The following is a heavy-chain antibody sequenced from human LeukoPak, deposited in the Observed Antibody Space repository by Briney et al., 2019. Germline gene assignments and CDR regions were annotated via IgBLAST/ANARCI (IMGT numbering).Heavy chain of an antibody. CDR3: ARDWSDIVVVVAATGWFDP. D-gene: IGHD2-15*01. J-gene: IGHJ5*02. Sequence: ASDKVSRKASLYTFTGYYIHWVPQAPGQGREWMGWINPNSGGTNYAQKFQGRVTMSRDTSISTAYMELSRLRSDDTAVYYCARDWSDIVVVVAATGWFDPWGEGTLVTVSS. CDR1: LYTFTGYY. CDR2: INPNSGGT. V-gene: IGHV1-2*02.